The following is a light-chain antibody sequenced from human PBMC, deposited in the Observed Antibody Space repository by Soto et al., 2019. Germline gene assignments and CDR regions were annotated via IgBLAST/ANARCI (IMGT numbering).Light chain of an antibody. CDR1: SSDVGGYNY. Sequence: QSALTQPASVSGSPGQSITISCTGTSSDVGGYNYVSWYQQHPGKAPELMIYDVSDRPSGVANRFSGSKSGNTASLTISGLQDEDEADYYCSSYTSSSNVVFGGGTKLTVL. V-gene: IGLV2-14*01. CDR3: SSYTSSSNVV. J-gene: IGLJ2*01. CDR2: DVS.